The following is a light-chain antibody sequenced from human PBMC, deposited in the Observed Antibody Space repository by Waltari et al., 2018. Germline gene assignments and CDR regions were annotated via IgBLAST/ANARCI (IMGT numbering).Light chain of an antibody. Sequence: QSALTQPPSASGSPGQSVAISCPGTSSDVGAYNSVSWYQQHPGKAPKLIIYDVTKRPSGVPDRFSGSKSGNTASLTVSGLQADDEADYHCSSYTGSTNNLYVFGTGTKVTVL. J-gene: IGLJ1*01. CDR2: DVT. V-gene: IGLV2-8*01. CDR1: SSDVGAYNS. CDR3: SSYTGSTNNLYV.